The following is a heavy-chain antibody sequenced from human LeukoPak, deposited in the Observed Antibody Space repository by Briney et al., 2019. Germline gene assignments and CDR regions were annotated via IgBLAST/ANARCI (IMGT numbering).Heavy chain of an antibody. D-gene: IGHD2-21*02. V-gene: IGHV4-30-2*01. Sequence: SQTLSLTCTVSGGSISSSGYSWSWIRQPPGKGLEWIGYIHHTGSTYYNPSLKSRVTISVGRSKNQFPLKLSSVTAADTAMYFCARTPTYCGGDCYYFDPWGQGTLVTVSS. CDR3: ARTPTYCGGDCYYFDP. CDR2: IHHTGST. CDR1: GGSISSSGYS. J-gene: IGHJ5*02.